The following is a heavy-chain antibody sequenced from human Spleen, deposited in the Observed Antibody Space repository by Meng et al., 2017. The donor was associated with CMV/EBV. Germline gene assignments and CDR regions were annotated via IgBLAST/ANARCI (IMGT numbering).Heavy chain of an antibody. CDR1: GGSISTPGYY. CDR3: VRSSGWVKTGFDP. CDR2: IGHAGAL. D-gene: IGHD6-19*01. V-gene: IGHV4-39*01. Sequence: QLQESGPGLGKPSETLSLTCTVSGGSISTPGYYWGWIRQPPGKGLEWIGSIGHAGALYYTPSLKSRVTVSIDMSANQFFLTLTSVTAADTAIYYCVRSSGWVKTGFDPWGQGTLVTVSS. J-gene: IGHJ5*02.